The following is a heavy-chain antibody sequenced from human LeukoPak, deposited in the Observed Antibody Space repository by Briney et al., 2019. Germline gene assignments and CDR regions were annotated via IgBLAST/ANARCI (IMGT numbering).Heavy chain of an antibody. CDR2: ISSDGTNK. V-gene: IGHV3-30*03. Sequence: GGSLRLSCAASGFTFSGFGMNWVRQAPGKGLQWVAVISSDGTNKFYADSVAGRLTISRDNSKNTLYLQMTSLRPDDTAVYFCGTEGGARGGDTVRYEYWGQGTLVTVSS. D-gene: IGHD2-8*02. J-gene: IGHJ1*01. CDR3: GTEGGARGGDTVRYEY. CDR1: GFTFSGFG.